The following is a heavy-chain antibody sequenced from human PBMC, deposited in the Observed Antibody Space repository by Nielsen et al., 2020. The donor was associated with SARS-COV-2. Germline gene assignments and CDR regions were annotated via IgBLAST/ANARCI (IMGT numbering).Heavy chain of an antibody. V-gene: IGHV6-1*01. CDR3: ARVGSTSQLTVGYFDY. CDR2: TYYRSKWYN. D-gene: IGHD2-2*01. Sequence: SQTLSLTRAISGVRLPSSSAAWNSIRQSPSRGLEWLGRTYYRSKWYNDYAVSVKSRITINPDTSKNQSSLQLNSVTPEDTAVYYCARVGSTSQLTVGYFDYWGQGTLVTVSS. CDR1: GVRLPSSSAA. J-gene: IGHJ4*02.